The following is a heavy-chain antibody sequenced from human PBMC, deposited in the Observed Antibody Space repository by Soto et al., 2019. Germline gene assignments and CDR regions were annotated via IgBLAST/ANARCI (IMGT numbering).Heavy chain of an antibody. D-gene: IGHD5-12*01. CDR2: ISSTGSGR. CDR1: GFSFTSYE. CDR3: VRDLHEPLAADGLRGAK. J-gene: IGHJ4*02. V-gene: IGHV3-48*03. Sequence: PLVESGGGLVQPGGSLRLSCAASGFSFTSYEMHWVRQAPGKGLEWISYISSTGSGRLYADSVKGRFTISRDNARNSRALQMNNPRAEDTATYYCVRDLHEPLAADGLRGAKWGQGTQVIVSS.